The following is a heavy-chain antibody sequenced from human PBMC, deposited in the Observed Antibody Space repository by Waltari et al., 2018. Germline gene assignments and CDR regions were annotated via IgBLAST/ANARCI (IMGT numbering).Heavy chain of an antibody. J-gene: IGHJ5*02. V-gene: IGHV1-8*03. CDR3: ARAPKRPLIAAAGSCWFDP. CDR2: MNPNSGNT. D-gene: IGHD6-13*01. CDR1: GYTFTSYD. Sequence: QVQLVQSGAEVKKPGASVKVSCKASGYTFTSYDINWVRQATGQGLEWMGWMNPNSGNTGYAQKFQGRVTITRNTSISTAYMELSSLRSEDTAVYYCARAPKRPLIAAAGSCWFDPWGQGTLVTVSS.